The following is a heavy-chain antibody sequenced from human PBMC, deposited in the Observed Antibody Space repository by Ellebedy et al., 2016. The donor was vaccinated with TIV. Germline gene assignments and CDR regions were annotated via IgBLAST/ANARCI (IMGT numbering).Heavy chain of an antibody. V-gene: IGHV3-23*01. CDR2: ISIISGIT. CDR1: GFTFSSYA. Sequence: GESLKISCVGSGFTFSSYAMNWVRQAPGKGLEWVSRISIISGITHSADSVKGRFTIYRDNSKNTLYLQMTSLRAEDTAVYYCAKDGVIEVAGAYYYGLDVWGQGTTVTVSS. J-gene: IGHJ6*02. CDR3: AKDGVIEVAGAYYYGLDV. D-gene: IGHD6-19*01.